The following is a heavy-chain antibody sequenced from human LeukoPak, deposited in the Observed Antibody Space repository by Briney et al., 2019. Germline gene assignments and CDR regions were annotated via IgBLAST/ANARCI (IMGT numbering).Heavy chain of an antibody. D-gene: IGHD2-2*01. J-gene: IGHJ4*02. CDR2: ISYDGSNK. V-gene: IGHV3-30*04. CDR3: ARDPQRIVVVPAAYIDY. Sequence: GRSLRLSCPSSRFTFSSYPMHWVRQAPGKGLEGVAVISYDGSNKYYADSVKGRFTISRDNSKNTLYLQMNSLRAEDTAVYYCARDPQRIVVVPAAYIDYWGQGTLVTVSP. CDR1: RFTFSSYP.